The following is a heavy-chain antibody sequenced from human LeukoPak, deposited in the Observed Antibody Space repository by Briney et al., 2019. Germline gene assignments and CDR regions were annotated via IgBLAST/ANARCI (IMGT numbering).Heavy chain of an antibody. D-gene: IGHD3-10*01. CDR3: ASAPQWFGEIYYMDV. CDR2: MNPNSGNT. CDR1: GYTFTSYD. V-gene: IGHV1-8*01. Sequence: ASVKVSCKASGYTFTSYDINWVRQATGQGLEWMGWMNPNSGNTGYAQKFQGRVTMTRNTSISTAYMELSSLRSEDTAVYYCASAPQWFGEIYYMDVWGKGTTVTVSS. J-gene: IGHJ6*03.